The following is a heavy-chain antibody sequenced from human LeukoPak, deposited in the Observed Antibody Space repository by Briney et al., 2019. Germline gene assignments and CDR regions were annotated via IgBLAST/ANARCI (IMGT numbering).Heavy chain of an antibody. CDR2: IYYSGST. CDR3: ARDIKSGAFDI. V-gene: IGHV4-31*03. D-gene: IGHD1-26*01. J-gene: IGHJ3*02. Sequence: SETLSLTCTVSGGSISSGGYYWSWIRQHPGKGLEWIGYIYYSGSTYYNPSLKSRVTISVDTSKNQFSLKLSSVTAADTAVYYCARDIKSGAFDIWGQGTMVTVSS. CDR1: GGSISSGGYY.